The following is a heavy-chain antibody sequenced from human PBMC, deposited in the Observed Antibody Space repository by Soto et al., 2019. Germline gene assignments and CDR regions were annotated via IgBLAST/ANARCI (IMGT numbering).Heavy chain of an antibody. Sequence: GGSLRLSCAASGFTFSSYGMHWVRQAPGKGLEWVAVISYDGSNKYYADSVKGRFTISRDNSKNTLYLQMNSLRAEDTAVYYCAKELTTVTTYAYYYYYGMDVWGQGTTVTVSS. CDR2: ISYDGSNK. CDR1: GFTFSSYG. D-gene: IGHD4-17*01. J-gene: IGHJ6*02. CDR3: AKELTTVTTYAYYYYYGMDV. V-gene: IGHV3-30*18.